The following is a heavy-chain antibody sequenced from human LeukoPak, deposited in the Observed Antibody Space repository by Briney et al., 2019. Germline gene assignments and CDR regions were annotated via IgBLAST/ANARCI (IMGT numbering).Heavy chain of an antibody. Sequence: GGSLRLSCAASGSTFSSFWMHWVRQAPGKGLVWVSRIKSDGSSTSYADSVKGRFTISRDNSKNTLYLQMNSLRAEDTAVYYCARDLDYDGYSNFEYWGQGTLVTVSS. V-gene: IGHV3-74*01. CDR2: IKSDGSST. D-gene: IGHD4-23*01. J-gene: IGHJ4*02. CDR1: GSTFSSFW. CDR3: ARDLDYDGYSNFEY.